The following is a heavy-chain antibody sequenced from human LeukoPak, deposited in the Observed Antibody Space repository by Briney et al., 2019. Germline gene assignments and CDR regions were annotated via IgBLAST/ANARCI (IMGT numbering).Heavy chain of an antibody. CDR1: GGSISSGDYY. CDR2: IYYSGST. V-gene: IGHV4-30-4*01. D-gene: IGHD6-13*01. Sequence: SETLSLTCIVSGGSISSGDYYWSWIRQPPGKGLEWIGYIYYSGSTYYNPSLKSRVTISVDTSKNQFPLKLSSVTAADTAVYYCARAIAASHLDYWGQGTLVTVSS. CDR3: ARAIAASHLDY. J-gene: IGHJ4*02.